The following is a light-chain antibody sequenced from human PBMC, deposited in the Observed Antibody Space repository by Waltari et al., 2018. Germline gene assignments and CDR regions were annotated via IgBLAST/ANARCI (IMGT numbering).Light chain of an antibody. CDR1: SSDIGIYNL. CDR2: EVS. Sequence: HSALTHPPSVSGSPGQSITISCPGSSSDIGIYNLVPWYQHHPGKVPKLIIYEVSERPSGVSGRFSGSKSGNTASLTLSDLQPEDGADYYCCSYAGDSTYVFGTGTKVTVL. V-gene: IGLV2-23*02. CDR3: CSYAGDSTYV. J-gene: IGLJ1*01.